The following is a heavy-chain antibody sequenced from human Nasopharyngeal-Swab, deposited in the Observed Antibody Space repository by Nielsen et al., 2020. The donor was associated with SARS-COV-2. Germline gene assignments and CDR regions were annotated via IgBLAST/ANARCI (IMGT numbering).Heavy chain of an antibody. J-gene: IGHJ4*02. CDR3: AKQWLLGGHIDY. D-gene: IGHD3-22*01. CDR1: GFTSSSYG. V-gene: IGHV3-30*18. CDR2: ISYDGSNK. Sequence: GESLKISCAASGFTSSSYGMHWVRQAPGKGLEWVAVISYDGSNKYYADSVKGRFTISRDNSKNTLYLQMNSLRAEDTAVYYCAKQWLLGGHIDYWGQGTLVTVSS.